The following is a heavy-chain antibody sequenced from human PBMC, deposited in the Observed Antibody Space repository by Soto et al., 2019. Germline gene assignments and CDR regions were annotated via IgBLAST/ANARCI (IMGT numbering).Heavy chain of an antibody. Sequence: QVQLQESGPGLVKPSETLSLTCTVSGGSISSYYWSWIRQPAGKGLEWIGRIYTSGSTNYNPSLKSRVTLSVDTAKNQFSPKLSSVTAADPAVYYCAGCFNQYGMDLWGQGTTVTVSS. V-gene: IGHV4-4*07. CDR2: IYTSGST. CDR1: GGSISSYY. CDR3: AGCFNQYGMDL. J-gene: IGHJ6*02.